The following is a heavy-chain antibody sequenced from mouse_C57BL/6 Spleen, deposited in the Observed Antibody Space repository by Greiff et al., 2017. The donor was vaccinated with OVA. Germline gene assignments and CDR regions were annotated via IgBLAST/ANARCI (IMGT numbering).Heavy chain of an antibody. J-gene: IGHJ1*03. Sequence: EVKLMESGPELVKPGASVKISCKASGYTFTDYYMNWVKQSHGKSLEWIGDINPNNGGTSYNQKFKGKATLTVDKSSSTAYMELRSLTSEDSAVYYCARGTWDVWYFDVWGTGTTVTVSS. CDR3: ARGTWDVWYFDV. CDR1: GYTFTDYY. D-gene: IGHD4-1*01. V-gene: IGHV1-26*01. CDR2: INPNNGGT.